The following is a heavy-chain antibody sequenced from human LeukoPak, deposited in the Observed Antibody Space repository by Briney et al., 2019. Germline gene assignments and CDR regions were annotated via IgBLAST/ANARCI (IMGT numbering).Heavy chain of an antibody. V-gene: IGHV5-51*01. Sequence: GESLKISCKGSGYRFTSYWIGWVRQMPGKGLEWMGIIYLGDSETRYRPSFQGQVTISVDKSISTAFLQWSSLKASDTAIYYCARLACSSTSCHSGSSYYFGYWGQGTLVTVSS. CDR3: ARLACSSTSCHSGSSYYFGY. J-gene: IGHJ4*02. CDR2: IYLGDSET. D-gene: IGHD2-2*02. CDR1: GYRFTSYW.